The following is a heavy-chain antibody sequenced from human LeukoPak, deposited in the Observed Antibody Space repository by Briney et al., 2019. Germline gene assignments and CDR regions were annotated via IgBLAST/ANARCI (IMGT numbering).Heavy chain of an antibody. CDR3: ARVDSGGWYSYFDY. CDR2: IYSGGST. D-gene: IGHD6-19*01. V-gene: IGHV3-66*01. J-gene: IGHJ4*02. Sequence: GGSLRLSCAASGFTVSSNYMSWVRQAPGKGLEWVSVIYSGGSTYYADSVKGRFTISRDNSKNTLYLQTNSLRAEDTAVYYCARVDSGGWYSYFDYWGQGTLVTVSS. CDR1: GFTVSSNY.